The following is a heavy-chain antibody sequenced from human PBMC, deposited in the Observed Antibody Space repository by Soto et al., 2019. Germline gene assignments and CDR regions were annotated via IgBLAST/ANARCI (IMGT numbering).Heavy chain of an antibody. CDR3: AKEQGIAVAGTVYFQH. V-gene: IGHV3-30*18. Sequence: QVQLVESGGGVVQPGTSLRLSCVASGFTFSDYGMHWVRQAPGKGLEWVAVISYDATDKNYADSVKGRFTISRDNSKNTLSLQMNSLRAEDAAVFYCAKEQGIAVAGTVYFQHWGQGTLVTVSS. J-gene: IGHJ1*01. CDR2: ISYDATDK. D-gene: IGHD6-19*01. CDR1: GFTFSDYG.